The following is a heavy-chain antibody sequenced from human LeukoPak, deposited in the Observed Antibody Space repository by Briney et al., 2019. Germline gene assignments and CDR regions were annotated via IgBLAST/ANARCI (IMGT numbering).Heavy chain of an antibody. CDR3: ARGTYSGAYYAWYYFDY. Sequence: GGSLRLSCAASGFTFSDYYMSWIRQAPGKGLEWVSYISSSGSTIYYADSVKGRFTISRDNAKNSLSLQMNSLRAEDTAVYYCARGTYSGAYYAWYYFDYWGQGTLVTVSS. J-gene: IGHJ4*02. CDR1: GFTFSDYY. CDR2: ISSSGSTI. V-gene: IGHV3-11*01. D-gene: IGHD1-26*01.